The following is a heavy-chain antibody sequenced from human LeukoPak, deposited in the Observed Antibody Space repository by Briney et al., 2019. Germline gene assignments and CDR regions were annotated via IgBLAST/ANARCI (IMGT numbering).Heavy chain of an antibody. J-gene: IGHJ4*02. V-gene: IGHV1-69*13. Sequence: SVKVSCKASGGTFSSYAISWVRQAPGQGLEWMGGIIPIFGTANYAQKFQGRVTITADESTSTAYMELSRLRSDDTAVYYCALGESLNTLVYFAVPSGGIYWGQGTLVTVSS. CDR3: ALGESLNTLVYFAVPSGGIY. CDR1: GGTFSSYA. D-gene: IGHD3-10*01. CDR2: IIPIFGTA.